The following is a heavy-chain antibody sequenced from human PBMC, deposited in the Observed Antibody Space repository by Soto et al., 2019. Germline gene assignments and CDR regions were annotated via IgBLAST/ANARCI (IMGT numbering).Heavy chain of an antibody. J-gene: IGHJ3*02. D-gene: IGHD3-3*01. CDR2: FLIGGDT. V-gene: IGHV3-53*01. CDR3: ARETISSAPLPLDAFDI. CDR1: GFVVTDYY. Sequence: GGSLRLSCAASGFVVTDYYMSWVRQAPGKGLEWVAVFLIGGDTHYGESVKGRFTISRDNSKNTLYLQMNSLRAEDTAVYYCARETISSAPLPLDAFDIWGQGTMVTVSS.